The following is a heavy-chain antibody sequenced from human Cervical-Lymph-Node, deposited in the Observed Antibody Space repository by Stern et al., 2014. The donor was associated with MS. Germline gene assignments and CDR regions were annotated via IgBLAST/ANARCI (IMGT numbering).Heavy chain of an antibody. CDR1: GGSISSYY. D-gene: IGHD4-11*01. CDR3: ARDSLYSKSALDY. CDR2: IYYSGSN. J-gene: IGHJ4*02. V-gene: IGHV4-59*01. Sequence: VQLVESGPGLVKPSETLSLTCTVSGGSISSYYWSWILQPPGKGLEWIGYIYYSGSNNYNPSLQRRVTISVDTSKNQFSLKLISVTAADTAVYYCARDSLYSKSALDYWGQGTLVTVSS.